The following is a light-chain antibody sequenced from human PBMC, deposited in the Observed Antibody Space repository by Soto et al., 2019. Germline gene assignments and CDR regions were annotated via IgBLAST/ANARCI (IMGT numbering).Light chain of an antibody. CDR3: QQRTTWPT. CDR2: GAS. V-gene: IGKV3-11*01. J-gene: IGKJ3*01. CDR1: QSVSSY. Sequence: EIVLTQSPATLSLSPGERATLSCRASQSVSSYLAWYQQKPGQAPRLLINGASNRATGIPVRFSGSGSGTDFTLTINSLETEDFAVYYCQQRTTWPTFGPGTKVDIK.